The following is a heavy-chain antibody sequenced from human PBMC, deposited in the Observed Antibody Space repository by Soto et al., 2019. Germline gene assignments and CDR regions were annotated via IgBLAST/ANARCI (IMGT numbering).Heavy chain of an antibody. Sequence: EVQLVETGGGLIQPGGSLRLSCAASGFTVSSHYMTWVRQTPGKGLEWVSIIYASDSTFYADSVKGRFTISRDNSKNTVYRHLNSLRAEDTAMYYCATPVTRLIAFDLWGQGTMVTVSS. CDR2: IYASDST. D-gene: IGHD4-17*01. CDR1: GFTVSSHY. V-gene: IGHV3-53*02. CDR3: ATPVTRLIAFDL. J-gene: IGHJ3*01.